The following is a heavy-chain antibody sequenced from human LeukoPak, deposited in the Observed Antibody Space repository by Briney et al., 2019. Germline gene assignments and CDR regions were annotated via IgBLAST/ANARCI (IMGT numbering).Heavy chain of an antibody. J-gene: IGHJ5*02. D-gene: IGHD3-3*01. CDR1: GGSISSGLYS. CDR2: IYHTGST. Sequence: SQTLSLTCDASGGSISSGLYSWSWIRQPLGKGLEWIGYIYHTGSTYYNPSLKSRVTISVDTSKNQFSLKLRSVTAADTAVYYCARESYDFWSGPNAQVPGNWFDPWGQGTLVTVSS. V-gene: IGHV4-30-2*01. CDR3: ARESYDFWSGPNAQVPGNWFDP.